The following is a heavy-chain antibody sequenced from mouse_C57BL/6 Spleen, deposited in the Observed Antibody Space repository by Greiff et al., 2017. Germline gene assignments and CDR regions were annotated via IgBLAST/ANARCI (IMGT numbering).Heavy chain of an antibody. Sequence: VQVVESGAELVRPGASVTLSCKASGYTFTDYEMHWVKKTPVHGLEWIGAIDPETGGTAYNQKFKGKAILTADKSSSTAYMELRSLTSEDSAVYYCTRKKGFDYWGQGTTLTVSS. J-gene: IGHJ2*01. CDR2: IDPETGGT. V-gene: IGHV1-15*01. CDR3: TRKKGFDY. CDR1: GYTFTDYE.